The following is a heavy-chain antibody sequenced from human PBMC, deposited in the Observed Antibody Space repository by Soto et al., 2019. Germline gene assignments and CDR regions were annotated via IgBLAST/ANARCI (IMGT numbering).Heavy chain of an antibody. CDR1: GGSFSGYY. Sequence: SETLSLTCTVYGGSFSGYYWSWIRQPPGKGLEWIGEINHSGSTNYNPSLKSRVTISVDTSKNQFSLKLSSVTAADTAVYYCARGSGSGLYYYGMDVWGQGTTVTVSS. V-gene: IGHV4-34*01. CDR2: INHSGST. CDR3: ARGSGSGLYYYGMDV. J-gene: IGHJ6*02. D-gene: IGHD3-10*01.